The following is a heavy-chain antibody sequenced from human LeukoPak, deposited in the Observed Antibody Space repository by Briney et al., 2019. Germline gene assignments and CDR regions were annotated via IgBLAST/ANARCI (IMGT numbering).Heavy chain of an antibody. J-gene: IGHJ2*01. CDR3: ASAYDYGGNWYFDL. V-gene: IGHV4-34*01. CDR1: GGSFSGYY. D-gene: IGHD4-23*01. Sequence: KPSETLSLTCAVYGGSFSGYYWSWIRQPPGKGLEWIGEINHSGSTNYNPSLKSRVTISVDTSKNQFSLKLSSVTAADTAVYYCASAYDYGGNWYFDLWGRGTLVTVYS. CDR2: INHSGST.